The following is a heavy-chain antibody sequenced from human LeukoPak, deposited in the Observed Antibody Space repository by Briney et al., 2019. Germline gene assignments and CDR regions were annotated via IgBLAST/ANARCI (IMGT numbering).Heavy chain of an antibody. CDR3: ARGGDYGDYVQN. CDR2: IYSGGST. Sequence: GGSLRLSCAASGFTVSSNYMSWVRQAPGKGLEWVSVIYSGGSTYYADPVKGRFTISRDNSKNTLYLQVNSLRAEDTAVYYCARGGDYGDYVQNWGQGTLVTVSS. J-gene: IGHJ1*01. D-gene: IGHD4-17*01. V-gene: IGHV3-66*01. CDR1: GFTVSSNY.